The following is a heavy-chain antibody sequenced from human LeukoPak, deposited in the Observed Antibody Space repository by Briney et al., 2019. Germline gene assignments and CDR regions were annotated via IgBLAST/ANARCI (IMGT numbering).Heavy chain of an antibody. J-gene: IGHJ4*02. CDR3: AKRSTSGTYRFDF. Sequence: PGGSLRLSCVTSGFTFSSYAMSWVRQGPEKGLEWVSGTTSTGKTYYADSVKGRFTFSRDNSKNTLNLQMDSLGADDTAVYYCAKRSTSGTYRFDFWGQGTLVTVSS. CDR1: GFTFSSYA. V-gene: IGHV3-23*01. D-gene: IGHD3-10*01. CDR2: TTSTGKT.